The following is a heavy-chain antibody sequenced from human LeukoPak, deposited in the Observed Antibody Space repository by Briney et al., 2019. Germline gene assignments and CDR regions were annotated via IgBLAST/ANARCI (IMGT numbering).Heavy chain of an antibody. J-gene: IGHJ3*02. V-gene: IGHV4-59*01. CDR1: GGSFRSYY. CDR3: ARWSSGYYDAFDI. D-gene: IGHD3-22*01. CDR2: IYYSGST. Sequence: SETLSLTCTVSGGSFRSYYWSWIRQPPGKGLEWIGYIYYSGSTYYNPSLKSRVTISVDTSKNQFSLELSSVTAADTAVYYCARWSSGYYDAFDIWGQGTMVTLSS.